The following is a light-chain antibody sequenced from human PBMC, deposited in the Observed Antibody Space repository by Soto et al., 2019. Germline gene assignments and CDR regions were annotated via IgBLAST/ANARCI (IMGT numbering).Light chain of an antibody. CDR1: QSVSNNY. Sequence: EVVLTQSPGTLSLSPGERATLSCRASQSVSNNYLAWYQHKPGQSPTLLIFGSSDRATGIPDRFSGSGSGTDFTLTISSLEPEDFAVYYCQQYGSSPPYTFGQGTKLEIK. V-gene: IGKV3-20*01. CDR2: GSS. CDR3: QQYGSSPPYT. J-gene: IGKJ2*01.